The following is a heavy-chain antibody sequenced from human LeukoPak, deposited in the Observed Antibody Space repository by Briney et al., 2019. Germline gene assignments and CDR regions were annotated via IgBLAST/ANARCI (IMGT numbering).Heavy chain of an antibody. D-gene: IGHD6-19*01. CDR2: IYPGDSDT. V-gene: IGHV5-51*01. CDR3: ARPNHSSGFGIDY. CDR1: GYSFSSYW. Sequence: GESLKISCKASGYSFSSYWIGWVRQMPGKGLEWVGIIYPGDSDTGYSPSFQGQVTISADKSISTAYLQWSSLKASDTAMYYCARPNHSSGFGIDYWGQGTLVTVSS. J-gene: IGHJ4*02.